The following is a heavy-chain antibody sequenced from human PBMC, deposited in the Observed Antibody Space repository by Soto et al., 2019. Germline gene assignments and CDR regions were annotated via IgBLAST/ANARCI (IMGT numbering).Heavy chain of an antibody. CDR2: IRSKVYGGRI. V-gene: IGHV3-49*03. CDR1: GFTCISYS. CDR3: TRPYYYETHAFDI. D-gene: IGHD3-22*01. J-gene: IGHJ3*02. Sequence: SLRLSCSSSGFTCISYSMSLFLQAPVNWLEWVGFIRSKVYGGRIDTAASVQGRFTISRSDSKSIVYLQMNSLKTEDTAVYYCTRPYYYETHAFDIWGKGTMV.